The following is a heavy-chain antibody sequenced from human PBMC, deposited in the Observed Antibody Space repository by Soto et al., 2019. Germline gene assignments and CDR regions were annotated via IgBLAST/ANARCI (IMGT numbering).Heavy chain of an antibody. Sequence: QVQLVQSGAEVKRPGSSVKVSCRASGGTFSSSGGSWVRQAPGQGLEWMGRINPLSDNAHYAQNFQGRVTITADGSTNTAFMEVNTLRYEDTAVYYCARGPIFDEGSSDTGCRTYYFGMDVWGQGTTVTVSS. D-gene: IGHD2-2*01. CDR2: INPLSDNA. V-gene: IGHV1-69*18. CDR1: GGTFSSSG. J-gene: IGHJ6*02. CDR3: ARGPIFDEGSSDTGCRTYYFGMDV.